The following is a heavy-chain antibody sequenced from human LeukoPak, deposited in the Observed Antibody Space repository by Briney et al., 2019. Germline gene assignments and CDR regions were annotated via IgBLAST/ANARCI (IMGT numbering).Heavy chain of an antibody. J-gene: IGHJ3*02. CDR3: ATAYSSGWYSLAFDI. V-gene: IGHV4-59*01. CDR2: IYYSGST. Sequence: PSETLSLTCTVSGGSISSYYWSWIRQPPGKGLEWIGYIYYSGSTNYNPSLKSRVTISVDTSKNQFSLKLGSVTAADTAVYYCATAYSSGWYSLAFDIWGQGTMVTVSS. D-gene: IGHD6-19*01. CDR1: GGSISSYY.